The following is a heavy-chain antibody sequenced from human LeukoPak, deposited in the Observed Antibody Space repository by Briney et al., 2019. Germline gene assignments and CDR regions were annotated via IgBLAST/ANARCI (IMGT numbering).Heavy chain of an antibody. CDR3: ARGGGYGGNSGWYFDL. CDR1: GFTFSSSW. CDR2: INSDG. V-gene: IGHV3-74*01. D-gene: IGHD4-23*01. Sequence: GGSLRLSCAASGFTFSSSWMHWVRHGPGKGLVCISRINSDGSYADSVKGRFPISRDNSRNTLYLQMERLRAEDTAVYYCARGGGYGGNSGWYFDLWGRGTLVTVSS. J-gene: IGHJ2*01.